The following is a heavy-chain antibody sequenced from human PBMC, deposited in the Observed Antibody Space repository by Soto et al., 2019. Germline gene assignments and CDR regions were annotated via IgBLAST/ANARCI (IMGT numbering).Heavy chain of an antibody. J-gene: IGHJ4*02. CDR3: ASLINAAFDF. CDR2: IYSSGST. CDR1: GDSVSSGSSH. Sequence: SETLSLTCTVSGDSVSSGSSHWNWIRQPPGKGLEWIGYIYSSGSTSYNPTLKSQVTISVDTSKNQFSLKLRSVTAADTAVYYCASLINAAFDFWGQGTLVTVS. D-gene: IGHD3-10*01. V-gene: IGHV4-61*01.